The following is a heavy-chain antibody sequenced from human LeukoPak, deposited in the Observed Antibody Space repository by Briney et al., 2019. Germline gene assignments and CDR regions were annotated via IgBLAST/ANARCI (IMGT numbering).Heavy chain of an antibody. D-gene: IGHD4-23*01. CDR1: GGTFSSCA. V-gene: IGHV1-69*05. CDR3: ARDGTSAEYLEH. CDR2: IIPIFGTA. J-gene: IGHJ1*01. Sequence: ASVKVSCKASGGTFSSCAISWVRQAPGQGLEWMGGIIPIFGTANYAQKFQGRVTITTDESTSTAYMELSSLRSEDTAVYYCARDGTSAEYLEHWGQGTLVTVSS.